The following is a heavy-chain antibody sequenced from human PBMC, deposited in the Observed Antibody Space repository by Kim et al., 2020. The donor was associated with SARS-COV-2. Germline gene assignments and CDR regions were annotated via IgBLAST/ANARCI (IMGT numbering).Heavy chain of an antibody. CDR2: INSDGSRI. CDR3: ARVGHLGADYWGAQLYYFDY. CDR1: VFTFSSYW. V-gene: IGHV3-74*01. D-gene: IGHD7-27*01. Sequence: GGSLRLSCAASVFTFSSYWMHWVRQAPGKGLVWVSRINSDGSRITYADSVKGRFTIFRDNTKNTLYLQMNSLRAEDTAVYYCARVGHLGADYWGAQLYYFDYWGQGTLVTVSS. J-gene: IGHJ4*02.